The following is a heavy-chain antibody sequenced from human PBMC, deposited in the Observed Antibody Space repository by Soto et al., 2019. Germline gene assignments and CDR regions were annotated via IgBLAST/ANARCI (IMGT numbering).Heavy chain of an antibody. V-gene: IGHV3-21*01. CDR1: GFTLSSYS. CDR3: ARDQLYYNDISGRPLNAFDV. J-gene: IGHJ3*01. CDR2: ISSRSSYI. Sequence: GGSLRLSCAASGFTLSSYSMNWVRQAPGKGLEWASSISSRSSYIYYADSVKGRFTTSRDNAKNSLYLQMNSLRAEDTAVYYCARDQLYYNDISGRPLNAFDVWGQGTMVTVSS. D-gene: IGHD3-22*01.